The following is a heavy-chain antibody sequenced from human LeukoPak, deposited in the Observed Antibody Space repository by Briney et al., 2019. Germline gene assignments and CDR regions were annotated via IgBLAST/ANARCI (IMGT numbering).Heavy chain of an antibody. CDR1: GGSISSTGYY. CDR2: MYYRGTT. Sequence: PSETLSLTCTVSGGSISSTGYYWGWVRQPPGKGLEWIGSMYYRGTTYHNAFLKSRVTISVDTSKNQFSLKLSSVTAADTAVYYCARLAVMGAQTSFSYFDYWGQGTLVTVSS. J-gene: IGHJ4*02. V-gene: IGHV4-39*07. CDR3: ARLAVMGAQTSFSYFDY. D-gene: IGHD3-16*01.